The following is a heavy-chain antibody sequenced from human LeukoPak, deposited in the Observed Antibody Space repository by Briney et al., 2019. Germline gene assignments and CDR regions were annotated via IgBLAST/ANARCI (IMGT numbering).Heavy chain of an antibody. J-gene: IGHJ3*02. Sequence: SVKVSCKASGFTFTSSAMQWVRQARGQRLEWIGWIVVGSGNTHYAQKFQERVTITRDMSTSTAYMELSSLRSEDTAVYYCAAAPDSGIAFDIWGQGTMVTVSS. V-gene: IGHV1-58*02. CDR3: AAAPDSGIAFDI. CDR2: IVVGSGNT. CDR1: GFTFTSSA. D-gene: IGHD1-26*01.